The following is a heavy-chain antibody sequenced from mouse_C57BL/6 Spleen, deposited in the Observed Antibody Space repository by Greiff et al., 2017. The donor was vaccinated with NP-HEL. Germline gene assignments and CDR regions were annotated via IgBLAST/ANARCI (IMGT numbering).Heavy chain of an antibody. V-gene: IGHV1-15*01. CDR3: TRGYYGNYGDY. Sequence: QVQLQQSGAELVRPGASVTLSCKASGYTFTDYEMHWVKQTPVHGLEWIGAIDPETGGTAYNQKFKGKAILTADKSSSTAYMELRSLTSADSAVYYCTRGYYGNYGDYWGQGTTLTVSS. J-gene: IGHJ2*01. CDR1: GYTFTDYE. D-gene: IGHD2-1*01. CDR2: IDPETGGT.